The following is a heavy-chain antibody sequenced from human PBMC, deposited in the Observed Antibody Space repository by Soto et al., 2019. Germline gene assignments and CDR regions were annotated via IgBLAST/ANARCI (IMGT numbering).Heavy chain of an antibody. CDR1: GFXFSXYA. CDR2: ISGSGGST. D-gene: IGHD3-3*01. CDR3: AKDRSYDFWSGYYAFDI. V-gene: IGHV3-23*01. Sequence: EVQLLESGGGLVQPGGSLRLSXAAXGFXFSXYAMSWVRQAPGKGLEWVSAISGSGGSTYYADSVKGRFTISRDNSKNTLYLQMNSLRAEDTAVYYCAKDRSYDFWSGYYAFDIWGQGTMVTVSS. J-gene: IGHJ3*02.